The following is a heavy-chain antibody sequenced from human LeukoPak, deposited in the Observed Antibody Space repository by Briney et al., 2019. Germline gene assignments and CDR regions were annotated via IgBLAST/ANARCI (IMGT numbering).Heavy chain of an antibody. D-gene: IGHD5-18*01. Sequence: PGGSLRLSCAASGFTFSRYWMSWVRQAPGKGLEWVANIKEDGSVKYYVESVKGRFTISRDNAKNSLYLQMNSLRAEDTAVYYCARLNLGYGYFLEATKRDYWGQGTLVTVSS. V-gene: IGHV3-7*02. CDR2: IKEDGSVK. CDR3: ARLNLGYGYFLEATKRDY. CDR1: GFTFSRYW. J-gene: IGHJ4*02.